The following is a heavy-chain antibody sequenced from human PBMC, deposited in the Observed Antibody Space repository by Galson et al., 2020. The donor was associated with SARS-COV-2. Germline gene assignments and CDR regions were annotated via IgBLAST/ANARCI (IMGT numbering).Heavy chain of an antibody. D-gene: IGHD6-13*01. V-gene: IGHV1-18*01. CDR1: GYTFTSYG. CDR2: ISAYNGNT. CDR3: ARDLGLAHSSSQYGMDV. Sequence: ASVKVSCKASGYTFTSYGISWVRQAPGQGLEWMGWISAYNGNTNYAQKLQGRVTMTTDTSTSTAYMELRSLRSDDPAVYYCARDLGLAHSSSQYGMDVWGQGTSVTVAS. J-gene: IGHJ6*02.